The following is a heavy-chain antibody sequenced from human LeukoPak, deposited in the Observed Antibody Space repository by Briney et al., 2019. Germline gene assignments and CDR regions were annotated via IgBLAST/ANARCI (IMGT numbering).Heavy chain of an antibody. CDR3: ARGIAARLGYAFDI. V-gene: IGHV3-53*01. Sequence: PGGSLRLSYAASGFTVSSNFMSWVRQAPGKGLGWGSVIYSGGSTYYADTVKGRFTISRDKSKNTLYLQMNSLRAEDTAVYYCARGIAARLGYAFDIWGQGTMVTVSS. J-gene: IGHJ3*02. CDR1: GFTVSSNF. CDR2: IYSGGST. D-gene: IGHD6-6*01.